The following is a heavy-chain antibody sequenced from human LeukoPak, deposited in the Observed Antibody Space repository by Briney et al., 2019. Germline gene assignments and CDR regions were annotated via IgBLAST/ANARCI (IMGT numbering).Heavy chain of an antibody. CDR3: AKCMSESGVCLNFDH. CDR1: GFTFSSYA. J-gene: IGHJ4*02. CDR2: ISGSGGST. V-gene: IGHV3-23*01. Sequence: GGSLRLSCAASGFTFSSYAMSWVRQAPGKGLEWVSAISGSGGSTYYADSVKGRFTISRDNSKNTLYLQMNNLRAEDTAVYYCAKCMSESGVCLNFDHWGQGTLVAVSS. D-gene: IGHD2-8*02.